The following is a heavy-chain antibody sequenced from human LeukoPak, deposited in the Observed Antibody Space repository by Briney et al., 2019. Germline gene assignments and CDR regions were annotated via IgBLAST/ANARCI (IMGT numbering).Heavy chain of an antibody. D-gene: IGHD4-17*01. CDR3: ARCMSELDYGDYAYYYHMDV. J-gene: IGHJ6*04. V-gene: IGHV4-61*09. CDR2: FYSSTRT. Sequence: SQTLSLTCTVSGDSLTSGSRYWSWIRQPAGKELEWIGHFYSSTRTTYNPSLESRVTISGDTAKNQFSLKLDSVTAADTAVYFCARCMSELDYGDYAYYYHMDVWGRGTTVTVSS. CDR1: GDSLTSGSRY.